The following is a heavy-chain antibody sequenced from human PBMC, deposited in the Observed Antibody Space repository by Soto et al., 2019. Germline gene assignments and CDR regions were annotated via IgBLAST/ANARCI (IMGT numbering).Heavy chain of an antibody. CDR2: ISTSGNII. D-gene: IGHD5-12*01. CDR1: GFTFSDYY. Sequence: QVQLVESGGGLFKPGGSLRLSCAASGFTFSDYYMSWIRQAPGKGLELVSYISTSGNIIYYADSVKGRFRISRDNAENSLYLQMNGLRAEDTDVYYCAREGVAFDCWGQGTLVTVSS. J-gene: IGHJ4*02. V-gene: IGHV3-11*01. CDR3: AREGVAFDC.